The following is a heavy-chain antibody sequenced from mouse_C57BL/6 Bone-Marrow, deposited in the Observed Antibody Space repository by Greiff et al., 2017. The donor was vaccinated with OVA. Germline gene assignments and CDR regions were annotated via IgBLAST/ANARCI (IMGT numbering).Heavy chain of an antibody. Sequence: VQLQQSGAELVRPGASVKLSCKASGYTFTDYYINWVKQRPGQGLEWIARIYPGSGNTYYNEKFKGKATLTAEKSSSTAYMQLSSLTSEDSAVYFCARRGDDYDPYYFDYWGQGTTLTVSS. CDR1: GYTFTDYY. V-gene: IGHV1-76*01. CDR2: IYPGSGNT. D-gene: IGHD2-4*01. CDR3: ARRGDDYDPYYFDY. J-gene: IGHJ2*01.